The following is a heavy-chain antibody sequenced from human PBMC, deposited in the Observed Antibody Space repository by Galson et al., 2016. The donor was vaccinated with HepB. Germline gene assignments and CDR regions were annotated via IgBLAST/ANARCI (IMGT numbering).Heavy chain of an antibody. CDR3: VRVVTTVNTAPDT. D-gene: IGHD4-17*01. Sequence: SLRLSCAAPGFNIRTFSMSWYRQIPWTGLEWVSSISAGSSYIDYVASVKGRFTISRDNADNSVFLQMNSLTAEDTGIYYCVRVVTTVNTAPDTWGQGTLVTVSS. CDR2: ISAGSSYI. CDR1: GFNIRTFS. J-gene: IGHJ4*02. V-gene: IGHV3-21*01.